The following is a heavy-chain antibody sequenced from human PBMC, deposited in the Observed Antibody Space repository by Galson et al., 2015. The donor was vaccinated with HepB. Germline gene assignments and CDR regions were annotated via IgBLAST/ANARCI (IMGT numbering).Heavy chain of an antibody. CDR2: TYYRAKWYT. CDR3: ARVGGTLYYYGMDV. Sequence: CAISGDSVSSNSAAWNWIRQSPSRGLEWLGRTYYRAKWYTDYAVSLRSRITINPDTSRNQVSLQLRSVTPEDTAVYYCARVGGTLYYYGMDVWGQGTTVTVSS. J-gene: IGHJ6*02. CDR1: GDSVSSNSAA. V-gene: IGHV6-1*01. D-gene: IGHD1-1*01.